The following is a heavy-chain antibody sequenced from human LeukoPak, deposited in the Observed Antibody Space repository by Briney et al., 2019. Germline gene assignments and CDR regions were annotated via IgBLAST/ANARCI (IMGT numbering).Heavy chain of an antibody. CDR2: INPNSGNR. CDR1: GYTFTSYY. J-gene: IGHJ6*03. Sequence: GASVKVSCKASGYTFTSYYMHWVRQAPGQGLEWMGWINPNSGNRGHTQKFQGRVTLTMNTSTSTAYMDLTSLTSEDTAVYYCARGPPGEDHYYLDVWAKGTTVTVS. CDR3: ARGPPGEDHYYLDV. V-gene: IGHV1-8*02. D-gene: IGHD7-27*01.